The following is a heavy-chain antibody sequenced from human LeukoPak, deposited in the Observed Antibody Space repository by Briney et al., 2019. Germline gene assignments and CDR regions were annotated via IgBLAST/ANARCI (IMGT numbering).Heavy chain of an antibody. CDR2: INPNNGGT. CDR3: TSDQNIDGSGGYTGIDC. Sequence: GASVKVSCKPSGYTFTAYYIHWVCQAPGQGLEWTGWINPNNGGTNYAQKFQDRVTMTRDTSISTAYMELSRLTSDDTAVHYCTSDQNIDGSGGYTGIDCWGQGTLVTVSS. J-gene: IGHJ4*02. CDR1: GYTFTAYY. V-gene: IGHV1-2*02. D-gene: IGHD3-22*01.